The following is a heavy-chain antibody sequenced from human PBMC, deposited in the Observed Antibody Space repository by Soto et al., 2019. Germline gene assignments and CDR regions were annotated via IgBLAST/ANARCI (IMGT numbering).Heavy chain of an antibody. D-gene: IGHD2-8*01. CDR1: GYTLTELS. CDR2: FDLEDGET. Sequence: GASVKVSCKVSGYTLTELSMHWVRQAPGKGLEWMGGFDLEDGETIYAQKFQGRVTMTEDTSTDTAYMELSSLRAEDTAVYYCARESSYCTNGVCYGGDFDYWGQGTLVTVSS. V-gene: IGHV1-24*01. J-gene: IGHJ4*02. CDR3: ARESSYCTNGVCYGGDFDY.